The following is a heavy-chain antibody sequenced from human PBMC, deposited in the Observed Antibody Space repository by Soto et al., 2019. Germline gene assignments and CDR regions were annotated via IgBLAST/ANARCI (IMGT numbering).Heavy chain of an antibody. Sequence: PSETLSLTCTVSGGSISSSSYYWGWIRQPPGKGLEWIGSIYYSGSTYYNPSLKSRVTISVDTSKNQFSLRLSSVTAADTAVYYCARGLDYTGYSSSWNGKLDWFDPWGQGTLVTVSS. V-gene: IGHV4-39*01. CDR1: GGSISSSSYY. D-gene: IGHD6-13*01. CDR2: IYYSGST. CDR3: ARGLDYTGYSSSWNGKLDWFDP. J-gene: IGHJ5*02.